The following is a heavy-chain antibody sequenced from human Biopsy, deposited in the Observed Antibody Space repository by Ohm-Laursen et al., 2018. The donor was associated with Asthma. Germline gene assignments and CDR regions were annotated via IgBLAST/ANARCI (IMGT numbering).Heavy chain of an antibody. D-gene: IGHD1-1*01. V-gene: IGHV3-30*01. CDR3: VRDGTDDAFDI. Sequence: SLRLSCAASGFSFSNFAIHWVRQAPGKGLEWVGVISKDASTQDYADSVKGRFTMARDDSKNTLDLQMNSLRGEDTAVYYCVRDGTDDAFDIWGQGTVVSVSS. CDR2: ISKDASTQ. J-gene: IGHJ3*02. CDR1: GFSFSNFA.